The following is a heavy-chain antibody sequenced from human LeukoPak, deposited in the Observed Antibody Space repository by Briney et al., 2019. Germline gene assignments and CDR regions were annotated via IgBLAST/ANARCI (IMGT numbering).Heavy chain of an antibody. D-gene: IGHD1-14*01. CDR2: MNPNSGNT. J-gene: IGHJ6*03. V-gene: IGHV1-8*01. CDR1: GYTFTSYD. Sequence: ASVKVSCKASGYTFTSYDINWVRQATGQGLEWMGWMNPNSGNTGYAQKFQGRVTMTRNTSISTAYMELSSLRSEDTAVYYCATAHNGDSPYYYYYYMDVWGKGTTVTVSS. CDR3: ATAHNGDSPYYYYYYMDV.